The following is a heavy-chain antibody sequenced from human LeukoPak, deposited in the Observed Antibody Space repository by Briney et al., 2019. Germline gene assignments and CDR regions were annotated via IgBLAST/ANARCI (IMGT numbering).Heavy chain of an antibody. V-gene: IGHV4-59*01. CDR2: IYYSGST. D-gene: IGHD3-22*01. CDR1: GGSISSYY. CDR3: ARDDYDSSGPRFDL. J-gene: IGHJ5*02. Sequence: SETLSLTCTVSGGSISSYYWSWIRQPPGKGLEWIGYIYYSGSTNYNPSLKSRVTISVDTSKNQFSLKLSSVTAADTAVYYCARDDYDSSGPRFDLWGQGTLVTVSS.